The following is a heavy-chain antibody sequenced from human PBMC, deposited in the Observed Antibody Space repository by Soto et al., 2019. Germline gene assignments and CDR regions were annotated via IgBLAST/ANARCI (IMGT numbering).Heavy chain of an antibody. D-gene: IGHD3-22*01. J-gene: IGHJ4*02. CDR3: ARRIQLWLRVYYDSSGYYNFDY. Sequence: NPSETLSLTCAVYGGSFSGYYWSWIRQPPGKGLEWIGEINHSGSTNYNPSLKSRVTISVDTSKNQFSLKLSSVTAADTAVYYCARRIQLWLRVYYDSSGYYNFDYWGQGTLVTVSS. V-gene: IGHV4-34*01. CDR1: GGSFSGYY. CDR2: INHSGST.